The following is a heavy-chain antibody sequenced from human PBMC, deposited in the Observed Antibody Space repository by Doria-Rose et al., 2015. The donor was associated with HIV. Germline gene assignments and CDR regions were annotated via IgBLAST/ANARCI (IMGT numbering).Heavy chain of an antibody. V-gene: IGHV3-9*01. CDR3: TKRRGVTDIDPFDI. CDR1: GFRFDDYA. CDR2: ISWNSDTI. J-gene: IGHJ3*02. D-gene: IGHD2-21*02. Sequence: VQLVQSGGGLLQPGRALRLSCAASGFRFDDYAMHWVRQTQGKVLEWVAGISWNSDTIDYADSVKGRFTISRDNAKNSLYLQMNSLRAEDTALYYCTKRRGVTDIDPFDIWGQGTMVIVSS.